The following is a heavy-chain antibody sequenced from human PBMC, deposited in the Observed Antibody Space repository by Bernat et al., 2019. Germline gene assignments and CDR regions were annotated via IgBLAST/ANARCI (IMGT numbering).Heavy chain of an antibody. CDR2: IIPLLGVT. CDR3: ARGYWSGDVWYGITDY. V-gene: IGHV1-69*10. D-gene: IGHD2-15*01. J-gene: IGHJ4*02. CDR1: GFAFGSYS. Sequence: QVQLVQSGAEVTKPGASVKVSCKASGFAFGSYSISWVRQAPGQGLEWMGVIIPLLGVTSYAERFQGRVTIFADTSTNTAYMDLYSLRSEDTAMYYCARGYWSGDVWYGITDYWGQGVLVTVSS.